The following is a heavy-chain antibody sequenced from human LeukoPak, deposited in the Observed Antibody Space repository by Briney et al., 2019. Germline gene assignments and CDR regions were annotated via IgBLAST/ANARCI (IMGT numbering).Heavy chain of an antibody. CDR2: INSNSGGT. CDR1: GYTFTGYY. J-gene: IGHJ6*03. Sequence: SVKVSCKASGYTFTGYYIHWVRQAPGQGREELGWINSNSGGTNYAQKVEGRVTMTRDTSISTAYMELSRLRSDDTAVYYCARDLYQWLPSTRPRDYYYYMDVWGEGTPVTVSS. V-gene: IGHV1-2*02. CDR3: ARDLYQWLPSTRPRDYYYYMDV. D-gene: IGHD6-19*01.